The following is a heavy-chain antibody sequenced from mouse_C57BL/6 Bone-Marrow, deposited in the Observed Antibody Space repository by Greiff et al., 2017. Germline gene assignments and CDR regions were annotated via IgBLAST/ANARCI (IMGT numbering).Heavy chain of an antibody. CDR1: GYTFTTYP. D-gene: IGHD2-1*01. CDR2: FHPYNDDT. J-gene: IGHJ2*01. V-gene: IGHV1-47*01. CDR3: ARGGNYGGYYFDY. Sequence: VKLVESGAELVKPGASVKMSCKASGYTFTTYPIEWMKQNHGKSLEWIGNFHPYNDDTKYNEKFKGKATLTVEKSSSTVYLGLSRLTSDDSAVDYCARGGNYGGYYFDYWGQGTTLTVSS.